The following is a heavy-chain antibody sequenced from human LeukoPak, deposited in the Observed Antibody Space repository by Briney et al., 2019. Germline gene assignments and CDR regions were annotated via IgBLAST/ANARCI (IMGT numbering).Heavy chain of an antibody. CDR3: ARLGIDYDILTVYIPDAFYT. CDR2: IYYSGST. V-gene: IGHV4-30-4*01. CDR1: GGSISSVDYY. Sequence: SQTLSLTCTVSGGSISSVDYYWSWIRQPPGKGLEWIGYIYYSGSTYYDPSLKSRVMISVDASKNQFSLKLSSVTAADTAVYYCARLGIDYDILTVYIPDAFYTWGQGTMVTVSS. D-gene: IGHD3-9*01. J-gene: IGHJ3*02.